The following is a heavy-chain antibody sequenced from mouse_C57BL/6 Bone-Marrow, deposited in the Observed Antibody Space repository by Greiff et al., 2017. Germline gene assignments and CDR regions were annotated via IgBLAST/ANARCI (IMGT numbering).Heavy chain of an antibody. Sequence: QVQLQQSGAELARPGASVKLSCKASGYTFTSYGISWVKQRTGQGLEWIGEIYPRSGNTYYNEKFKGKATLTADKSSSTAYMELRSLTSEDSAVYFCAREYVGSDVGGFDYWGQGTTLTVSS. J-gene: IGHJ2*01. V-gene: IGHV1-81*01. CDR1: GYTFTSYG. CDR2: IYPRSGNT. D-gene: IGHD5-2*01. CDR3: AREYVGSDVGGFDY.